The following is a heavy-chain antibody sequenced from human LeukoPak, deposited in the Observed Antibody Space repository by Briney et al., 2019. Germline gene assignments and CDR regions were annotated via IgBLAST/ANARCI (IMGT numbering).Heavy chain of an antibody. CDR2: INPSGGTT. D-gene: IGHD6-19*01. CDR3: ARGLQENLAWLQAFSAFDI. V-gene: IGHV1-46*01. Sequence: ASVKVSCKASGYTFTSYYMHWVRQAPGQGLEWMGIINPSGGTTNYAQKFQGRVTMTRDTSTSTVYMELSSLRPEDTAVYYCARGLQENLAWLQAFSAFDIWGQGTMVTVSS. CDR1: GYTFTSYY. J-gene: IGHJ3*02.